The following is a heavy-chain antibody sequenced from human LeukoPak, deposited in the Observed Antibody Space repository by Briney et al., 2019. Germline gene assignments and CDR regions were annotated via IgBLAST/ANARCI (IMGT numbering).Heavy chain of an antibody. Sequence: ASVKVSCKASGGTFSSYAISWVRQAPGQGLEWMGGVIPILGIANYAQKFQGRVTITADKSTSTAYMELSSLRSEDTAVHYCASTRGGIVATLAAFDIWGQGTMVTVSS. CDR3: ASTRGGIVATLAAFDI. J-gene: IGHJ3*02. CDR1: GGTFSSYA. CDR2: VIPILGIA. D-gene: IGHD5-12*01. V-gene: IGHV1-69*10.